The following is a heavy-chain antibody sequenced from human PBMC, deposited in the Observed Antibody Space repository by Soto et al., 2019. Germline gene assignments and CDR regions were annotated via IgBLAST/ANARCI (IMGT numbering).Heavy chain of an antibody. CDR1: GYTFTSYA. Sequence: QVQLVQSGAEVKKPGASVKVSCKASGYTFTSYAIHWVRQAPGQRLEWMGWINAGNGNTKYSPKFQDRGTITRDTSASTAYMELSSLRSEDTAVYYCARDLGGWPDYWGQGTLVTVSS. V-gene: IGHV1-3*01. CDR2: INAGNGNT. CDR3: ARDLGGWPDY. D-gene: IGHD6-19*01. J-gene: IGHJ4*02.